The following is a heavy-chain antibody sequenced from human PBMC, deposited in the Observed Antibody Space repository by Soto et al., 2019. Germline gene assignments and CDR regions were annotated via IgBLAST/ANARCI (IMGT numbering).Heavy chain of an antibody. CDR1: GFTFSSYG. CDR3: AKTSYSSSWYPAPRANWFDP. J-gene: IGHJ5*02. CDR2: ISYDGSNK. Sequence: GGSLRLSCASSGFTFSSYGMHLVRQAPGKGLEWVAVISYDGSNKYYADSVKGRFTISRDNSKNTLYLQMNSLRAEDTAVYYCAKTSYSSSWYPAPRANWFDPWGQGTLVTVSS. D-gene: IGHD6-13*01. V-gene: IGHV3-30*18.